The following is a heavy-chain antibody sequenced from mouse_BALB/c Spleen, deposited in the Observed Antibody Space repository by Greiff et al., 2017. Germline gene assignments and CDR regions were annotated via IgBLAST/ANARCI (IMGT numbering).Heavy chain of an antibody. Sequence: DVKLVESGGGLVQPGGSRKLSCAASGFTFSSFGMHWVRKAPEKGLEWVAYISSGSSTIYYADTVKGRFTISRDNPKNTLFLQMTSLRSEDTAMYYCARSNWAYAMDYWGQGTSVTVSS. D-gene: IGHD4-1*01. J-gene: IGHJ4*01. V-gene: IGHV5-17*02. CDR3: ARSNWAYAMDY. CDR1: GFTFSSFG. CDR2: ISSGSSTI.